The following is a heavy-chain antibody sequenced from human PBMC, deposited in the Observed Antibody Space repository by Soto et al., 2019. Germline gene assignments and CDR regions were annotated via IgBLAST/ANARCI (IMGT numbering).Heavy chain of an antibody. D-gene: IGHD2-15*01. CDR2: ISGSGADT. CDR3: AKDTGRGGGSVFDY. CDR1: GFNFSNYA. J-gene: IGHJ4*02. Sequence: LRLSCAPSGFNFSNYAMSWVRQARGKGLEWVAAISGSGADTYYTESVKGRFTISRDNFKNTLYLQMSSLRAEDTAVYYCAKDTGRGGGSVFDYWGQGTLVTVSS. V-gene: IGHV3-23*01.